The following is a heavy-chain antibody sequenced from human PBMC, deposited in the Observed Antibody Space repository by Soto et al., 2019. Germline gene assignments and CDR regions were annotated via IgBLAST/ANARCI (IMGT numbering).Heavy chain of an antibody. J-gene: IGHJ5*02. V-gene: IGHV3-23*01. CDR2: ISGSGGST. D-gene: IGHD2-21*02. Sequence: GGSLRLSCAASGFTFSSYAMSWVRQAPGKGLEWVSAISGSGGSTYYADSVKGRFTISRDNSKNTLYLQMNSLRAEDTAVYYCARVGIIVVVTAIHWFDPWGQGTLVTVSS. CDR3: ARVGIIVVVTAIHWFDP. CDR1: GFTFSSYA.